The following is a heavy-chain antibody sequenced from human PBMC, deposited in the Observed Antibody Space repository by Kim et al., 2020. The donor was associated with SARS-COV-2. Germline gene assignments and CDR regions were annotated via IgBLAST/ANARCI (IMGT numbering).Heavy chain of an antibody. CDR3: ARGRGYCSSTSCYHYYFDY. J-gene: IGHJ4*02. CDR2: INHSGST. Sequence: SETLSLTCAVYGGSFSGYYWSWIRQPPGKGLEWIGEINHSGSTNYNPSLKSRVTISVDTSKNQFSLKLSSVTAADTAVYYCARGRGYCSSTSCYHYYFDYWGQGTLVTVSS. CDR1: GGSFSGYY. V-gene: IGHV4-34*01. D-gene: IGHD2-2*01.